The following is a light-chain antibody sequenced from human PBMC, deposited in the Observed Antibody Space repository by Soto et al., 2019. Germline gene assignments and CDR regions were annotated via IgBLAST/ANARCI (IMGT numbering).Light chain of an antibody. Sequence: DTQMTPSRSTLSASLRDRVTITCRARQSISSWLARYHQKPGKAPKRLIYDVSSLEGGVPSRFSGSGSGTEFTLTISSLQPDDFGTYYCQHYNTYSGTFGQGPKV. J-gene: IGKJ1*01. CDR1: QSISSW. V-gene: IGKV1-5*01. CDR3: QHYNTYSGT. CDR2: DVS.